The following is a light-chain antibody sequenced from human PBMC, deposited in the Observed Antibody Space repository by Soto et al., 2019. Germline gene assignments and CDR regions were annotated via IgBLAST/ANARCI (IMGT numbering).Light chain of an antibody. CDR1: QGLVYSDGKAY. V-gene: IGKV2-30*01. CDR3: MQATHWPPYT. CDR2: KVS. J-gene: IGKJ2*01. Sequence: EVVMTQSPRNLPVTLGQPASISCWSSQGLVYSDGKAYLNWFQQRPGHSPRRLLYKVSFRDSGVPDRFSGSGSGTAFTLTISRVEAEDVGIYYCMQATHWPPYTFGQGTKLEIK.